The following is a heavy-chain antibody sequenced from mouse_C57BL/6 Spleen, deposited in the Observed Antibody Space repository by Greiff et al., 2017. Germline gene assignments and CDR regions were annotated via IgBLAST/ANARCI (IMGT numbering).Heavy chain of an antibody. CDR3: TRADGYRYAMDY. J-gene: IGHJ4*01. CDR2: ISSGGDYT. D-gene: IGHD2-3*01. Sequence: EVQLVESGAGLVKPGGSLKLSCAASGFTFSGYAMPWVRQTPEKGLEWVAYISSGGDYTYYADTVKGRVTISRDNARNTMYLQMSSLKSEDTAMYYCTRADGYRYAMDYWGQGTSVTVSS. V-gene: IGHV5-9-1*02. CDR1: GFTFSGYA.